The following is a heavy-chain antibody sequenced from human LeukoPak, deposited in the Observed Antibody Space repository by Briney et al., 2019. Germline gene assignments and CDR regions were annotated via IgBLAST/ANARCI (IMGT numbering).Heavy chain of an antibody. J-gene: IGHJ4*02. Sequence: GGSLRLSCAASGFTFDDYAMHWVRQAPGKGLEWVSGISWNSGSIGYADSVKGRFTISRDNAKNSLYLQMNSLRAEDTALYYCAKGTGRFGGLLPVEWGQGTLVTVSS. CDR3: AKGTGRFGGLLPVE. CDR2: ISWNSGSI. D-gene: IGHD3-10*01. CDR1: GFTFDDYA. V-gene: IGHV3-9*01.